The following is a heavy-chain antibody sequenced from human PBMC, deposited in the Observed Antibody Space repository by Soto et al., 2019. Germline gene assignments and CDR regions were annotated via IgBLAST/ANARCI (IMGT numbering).Heavy chain of an antibody. J-gene: IGHJ3*01. Sequence: SETLSLTCSVSGSSIIPYYWTWVLQPPGAGLEWIGYIYHSGSTNYNPSLKSRVVIALDTSKSHLSLRLSSVTAADTAVYYCARVARGDSGPAAFDVWGQGALVTVSS. D-gene: IGHD5-12*01. CDR1: GSSIIPYY. V-gene: IGHV4-59*01. CDR2: IYHSGST. CDR3: ARVARGDSGPAAFDV.